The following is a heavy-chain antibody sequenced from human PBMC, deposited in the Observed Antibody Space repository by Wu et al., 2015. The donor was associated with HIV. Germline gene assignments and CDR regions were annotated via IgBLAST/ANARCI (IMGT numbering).Heavy chain of an antibody. J-gene: IGHJ5*02. V-gene: IGHV1-8*01. CDR3: ARDGSLSALENWFDP. CDR1: GYMFTRYD. D-gene: IGHD3-10*01. CDR2: LNPGSGNK. Sequence: QVQLVQSGAEVKKPGASVKVSCKGSGYMFTRYDINWVRQAPGQGLEWMGWLNPGSGNKGYEQRFQGRVTMTTNTSINTAYLELNSLTFDDTAVYYCARDGSLSALENWFDPWAREPWSPSP.